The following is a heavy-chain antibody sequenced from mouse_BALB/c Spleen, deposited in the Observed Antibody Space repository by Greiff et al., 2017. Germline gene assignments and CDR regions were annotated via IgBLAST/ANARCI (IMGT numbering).Heavy chain of an antibody. CDR1: GFTFSSFG. D-gene: IGHD2-1*01. Sequence: QLQESGGGLVQPGGSRKLSCAASGFTFSSFGMHWVRQAPEKGLEWVAYISSGSSTIYYADTVKGRFTISRDNPKNTLFLQMTSLRSEDTAMYYCARFYYYYAMDDWGQGTSVTVSS. J-gene: IGHJ4*01. CDR3: ARFYYYYAMDD. CDR2: ISSGSSTI. V-gene: IGHV5-17*02.